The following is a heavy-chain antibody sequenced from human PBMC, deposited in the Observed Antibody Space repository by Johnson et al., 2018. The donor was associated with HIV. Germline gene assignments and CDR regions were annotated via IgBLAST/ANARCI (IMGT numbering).Heavy chain of an antibody. CDR3: AKEERHAFDI. Sequence: QVQLVESGGGVVQPGRSLRLPCAASGFTFSSYAMHWVRQAPGKGLEWVAVISYDGSNKYYADSVKGRFTISRDNSKNTLYLQMNSLRAEDTAVYYCAKEERHAFDIWGQGTMVTVSS. CDR2: ISYDGSNK. V-gene: IGHV3-30-3*01. J-gene: IGHJ3*02. CDR1: GFTFSSYA.